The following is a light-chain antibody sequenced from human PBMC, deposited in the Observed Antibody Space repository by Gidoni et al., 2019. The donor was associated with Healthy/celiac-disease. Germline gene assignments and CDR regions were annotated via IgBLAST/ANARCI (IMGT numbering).Light chain of an antibody. CDR2: GNS. CDR3: QSYDSSLSAV. J-gene: IGLJ1*01. CDR1: SSNIGAVYD. Sequence: QAVLTQPPSVSGAPGQRVTISCTGSSSNIGAVYDVHWYQQLPGTAPKRLIYGNSNRPSGVPDRFSGSKSGTSASLAITVLQAEDEADYYCQSYDSSLSAVFGTGTKVTVL. V-gene: IGLV1-40*01.